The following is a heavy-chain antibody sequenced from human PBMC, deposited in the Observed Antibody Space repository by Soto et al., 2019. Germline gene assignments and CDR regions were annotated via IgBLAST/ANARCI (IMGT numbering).Heavy chain of an antibody. J-gene: IGHJ4*02. V-gene: IGHV6-1*01. CDR2: TYYRSKWYN. Sequence: SQTLSLTCAISGDSVSSNSAAWNWIRQSPSTGLEWLGKTYYRSKWYNDYAVSVKSRITINPDTSKNQFYLQLNSVTPEDTAVYYCARVGSSGWYYFDYWGQGTLVTVSS. CDR1: GDSVSSNSAA. D-gene: IGHD6-13*01. CDR3: ARVGSSGWYYFDY.